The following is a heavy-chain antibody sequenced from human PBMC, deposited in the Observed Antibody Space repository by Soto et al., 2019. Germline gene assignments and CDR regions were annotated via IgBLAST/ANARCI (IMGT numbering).Heavy chain of an antibody. J-gene: IGHJ4*02. Sequence: QITLKESGPTLVKPTQTLTLTCTFSGFSLSTSGVGVGWIRQPPGKALEWLALMYWDDDKRYSPSLKSRLTIPQDTSKNQVVLTMTNMDPVDTATYYYAHTVVGPYFDYWGQGTLVTVSS. V-gene: IGHV2-5*02. CDR3: AHTVVGPYFDY. CDR2: MYWDDDK. CDR1: GFSLSTSGVG. D-gene: IGHD3-16*01.